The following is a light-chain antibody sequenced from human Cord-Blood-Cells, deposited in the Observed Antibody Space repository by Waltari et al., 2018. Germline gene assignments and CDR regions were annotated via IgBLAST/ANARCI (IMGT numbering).Light chain of an antibody. CDR2: DVS. J-gene: IGLJ1*01. Sequence: QSALTQPSPVSGFPGQSITISCTGTSRDVGGYNYVSWYQQHPGKAPKLMIYDVSKRPSGVSNRFSGSKSGNTASLTISGLQAEDEADYYCSSYTSSSTYVFGTGTKVTVL. CDR1: SRDVGGYNY. V-gene: IGLV2-14*01. CDR3: SSYTSSSTYV.